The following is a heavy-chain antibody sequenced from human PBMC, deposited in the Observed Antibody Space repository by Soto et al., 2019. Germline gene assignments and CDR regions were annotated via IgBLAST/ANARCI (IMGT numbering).Heavy chain of an antibody. J-gene: IGHJ4*02. CDR1: GFTFSSYA. V-gene: IGHV3-23*01. D-gene: IGHD6-6*01. Sequence: EVQLLESEGGLVQPGGSLRLSCAASGFTFSSYAMAGVGQPPGKGLGWVSFISGSGGSTYNADSVKGRFTISRDNSKNIVFLQMNSLRAEDTAVYYCAKDRLRDGSSRQGFDYWGQGTLDTVSS. CDR3: AKDRLRDGSSRQGFDY. CDR2: ISGSGGST.